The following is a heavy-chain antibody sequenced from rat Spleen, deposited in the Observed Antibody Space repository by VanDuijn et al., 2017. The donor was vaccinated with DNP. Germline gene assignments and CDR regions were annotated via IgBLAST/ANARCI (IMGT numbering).Heavy chain of an antibody. V-gene: IGHV3-1*01. D-gene: IGHD1-2*01. CDR2: ISYSGIT. J-gene: IGHJ2*01. Sequence: EVQFQESGPGLVKSSQSLSLTCSVTGYSITSNYWGWIRKFPGNKMEWMAYISYSGITGYNPSLKSRISITRDTSKNQFFLQLNAVITEDTATYYCARSVYYYSSYIPFDHWGQGVMVTVSS. CDR3: ARSVYYYSSYIPFDH. CDR1: GYSITSNY.